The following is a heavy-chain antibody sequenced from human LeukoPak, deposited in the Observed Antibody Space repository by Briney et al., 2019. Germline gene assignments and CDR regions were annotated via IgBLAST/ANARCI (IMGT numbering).Heavy chain of an antibody. J-gene: IGHJ6*02. CDR2: INPNSGGT. CDR3: ASTGTIDYYYGMDV. Sequence: ASVKVSCKASGYTFTGYYMHWVRQAPGQGLEWMGWINPNSGGTNYAQKFQGWVTMTRDTSISTAYMELSRLRSDDTAVYYCASTGTIDYYYGMDVWGQGTTVTVSS. V-gene: IGHV1-2*04. D-gene: IGHD1-1*01. CDR1: GYTFTGYY.